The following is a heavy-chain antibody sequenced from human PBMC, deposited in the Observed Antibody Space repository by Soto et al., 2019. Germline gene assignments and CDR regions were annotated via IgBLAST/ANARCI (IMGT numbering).Heavy chain of an antibody. CDR3: AKSAAVAGLYGMDV. D-gene: IGHD6-19*01. Sequence: EVQLVESGGGLVQPGRSLRLSCAASGFTFDDYAMHWVRQAPGKGLEWVSGISWNSGSIGYADSVKGRFTISRDNAKNALYLQMNSLRAEDTALYYCAKSAAVAGLYGMDVWGQGTTVTVSS. V-gene: IGHV3-9*01. CDR2: ISWNSGSI. J-gene: IGHJ6*02. CDR1: GFTFDDYA.